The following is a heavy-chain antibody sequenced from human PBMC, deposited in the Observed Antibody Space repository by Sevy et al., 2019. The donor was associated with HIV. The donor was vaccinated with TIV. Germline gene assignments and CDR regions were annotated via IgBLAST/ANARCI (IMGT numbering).Heavy chain of an antibody. D-gene: IGHD4-17*01. J-gene: IGHJ4*02. V-gene: IGHV3-7*01. Sequence: GGSLRLSCAASGSSFSRYWMSWVRQAPEKGLEWVANINEEGNKKYYVDSVKGRFTISRDNTKNSLFLQMNSLPDEDTAVYYCARDPRYGDYVGHYYFDYWGQGALVTVSS. CDR3: ARDPRYGDYVGHYYFDY. CDR1: GSSFSRYW. CDR2: INEEGNKK.